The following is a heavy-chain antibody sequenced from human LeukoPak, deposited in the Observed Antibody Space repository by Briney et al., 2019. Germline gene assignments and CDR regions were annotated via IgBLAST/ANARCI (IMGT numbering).Heavy chain of an antibody. CDR3: AYQVERGGWHPFAY. D-gene: IGHD6-19*01. Sequence: SGPPLVEPTQILTLTCTFSGFSLSTDEVGVGWIRQPPGRALEWLAHHYWNDNKFYSPSLQSRLTITKDTSKNQVALTMTNVGPVDTATYYGAYQVERGGWHPFAYWGQGILVTVAS. V-gene: IGHV2-5*01. CDR2: HYWNDNK. CDR1: GFSLSTDEVG. J-gene: IGHJ4*02.